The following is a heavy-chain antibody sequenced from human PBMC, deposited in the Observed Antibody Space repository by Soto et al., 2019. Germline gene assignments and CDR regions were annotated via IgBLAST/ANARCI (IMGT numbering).Heavy chain of an antibody. CDR2: INPNSGGT. Sequence: ASVKVSCKASGYTFTGYYMHWVRQAPGQGLEWMGWINPNSGGTNYAQKFQGRVTMTRDTSISTAYMELSRLRSDDTAVYYCARDRNHIVVVPAATYYFDYWGQGTLVTVSS. CDR1: GYTFTGYY. D-gene: IGHD2-2*01. J-gene: IGHJ4*02. CDR3: ARDRNHIVVVPAATYYFDY. V-gene: IGHV1-2*02.